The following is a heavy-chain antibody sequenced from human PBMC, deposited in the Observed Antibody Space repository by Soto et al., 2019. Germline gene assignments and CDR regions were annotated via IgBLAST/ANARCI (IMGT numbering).Heavy chain of an antibody. CDR3: ARSPGGYYID. CDR2: INPEGSST. V-gene: IGHV3-74*01. D-gene: IGHD2-15*01. Sequence: GGSLRLSCVDSGFRFISYWMHWVRQGPGKGLVWVARINPEGSSTNYADSAEGRFTISRDNAKNTLYLQMNSLRAEDTAVYYCARSPGGYYIDWGQGTMVTVSS. J-gene: IGHJ3*01. CDR1: GFRFISYW.